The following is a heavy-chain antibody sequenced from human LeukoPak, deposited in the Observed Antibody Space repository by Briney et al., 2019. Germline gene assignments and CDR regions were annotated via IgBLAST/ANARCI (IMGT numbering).Heavy chain of an antibody. CDR3: AKDRARGGATDFDY. CDR1: GFSFSTYT. D-gene: IGHD3-16*01. J-gene: IGHJ4*02. CDR2: INGRGDST. Sequence: GGSLRLSCAASGFSFSTYTMNWVRQAPGKGLEWVSAINGRGDSTFYADSVKGRFTISRDTSKNTLYLQMNSLRAEDTAVYYCAKDRARGGATDFDYWGQGALVTVSS. V-gene: IGHV3-23*01.